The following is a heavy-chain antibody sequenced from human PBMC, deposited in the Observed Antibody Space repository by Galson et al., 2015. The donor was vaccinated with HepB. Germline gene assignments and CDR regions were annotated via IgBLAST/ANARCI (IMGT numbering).Heavy chain of an antibody. D-gene: IGHD1-1*01. CDR2: IIPIFGTA. CDR3: ARDAAQLERRENWFDP. CDR1: GGTFSSYA. Sequence: SVKVSCKASGGTFSSYAISWVRQAPGQGLEWMGGIIPIFGTANYAQKFQGRVTITADESTSTAYMELSSLRSEDTAVYYCARDAAQLERRENWFDPWGQGTLVTVSS. V-gene: IGHV1-69*13. J-gene: IGHJ5*02.